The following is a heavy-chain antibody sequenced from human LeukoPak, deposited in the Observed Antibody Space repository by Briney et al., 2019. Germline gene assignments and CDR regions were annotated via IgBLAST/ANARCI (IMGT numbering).Heavy chain of an antibody. J-gene: IGHJ5*02. V-gene: IGHV3-48*02. CDR1: GFTFSSYS. CDR2: ISSSSNTI. Sequence: GGSLRLSCAASGFTFSSYSMNWVRQAPGKGLEWVSYISSSSNTIYCADSVKGRFTISRDNAKNLLYPQMNSLRDEDTAVYYCARETYSGSCYDHWGQGTLVTVSS. D-gene: IGHD1-26*01. CDR3: ARETYSGSCYDH.